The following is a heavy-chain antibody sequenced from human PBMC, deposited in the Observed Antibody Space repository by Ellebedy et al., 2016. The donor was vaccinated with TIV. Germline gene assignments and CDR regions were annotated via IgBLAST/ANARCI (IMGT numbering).Heavy chain of an antibody. CDR2: ISHSGST. D-gene: IGHD2-2*01. J-gene: IGHJ4*02. CDR3: ARTFTERLGGLSTHWVLDY. V-gene: IGHV4-59*01. Sequence: ESLKISCAASRFSFSSYWMSWVRQPPGKGLEWIGFISHSGSTSYNPSLKSRVTISVDTSKNQFSLKLTSATAADTAVYYCARTFTERLGGLSTHWVLDYWGQGTLVTASS. CDR1: RFSFSSYW.